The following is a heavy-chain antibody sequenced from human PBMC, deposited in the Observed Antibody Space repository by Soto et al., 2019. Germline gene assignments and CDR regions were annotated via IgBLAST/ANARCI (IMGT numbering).Heavy chain of an antibody. J-gene: IGHJ3*02. CDR3: ARFNSGNYYEAFDI. D-gene: IGHD1-26*01. Sequence: PSETLSLTCTVSGGSISSSSYYWGWIRQPPGKGLGWIGSIYYSGSTYYNPSLKSRVTISVDTSKNQFSLKLSSVTAADTAVYYCARFNSGNYYEAFDIWGQGTMVTVSS. CDR2: IYYSGST. CDR1: GGSISSSSYY. V-gene: IGHV4-39*07.